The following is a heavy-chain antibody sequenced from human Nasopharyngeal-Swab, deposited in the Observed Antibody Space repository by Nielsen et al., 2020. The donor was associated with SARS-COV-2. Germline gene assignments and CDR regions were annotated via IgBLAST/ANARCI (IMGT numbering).Heavy chain of an antibody. CDR3: ARGLGATWGDWFDP. V-gene: IGHV4-31*03. D-gene: IGHD1-26*01. J-gene: IGHJ5*02. CDR1: GGSISSGGYY. Sequence: SETLSLTCTVSGGSISSGGYYWSWIRQHPGKGLEWIGYIYYSGSTYYNPSLKSRVTISVDTSKNQFSLKLSSVTAADTAVYYCARGLGATWGDWFDPWGQGTLVTVSS. CDR2: IYYSGST.